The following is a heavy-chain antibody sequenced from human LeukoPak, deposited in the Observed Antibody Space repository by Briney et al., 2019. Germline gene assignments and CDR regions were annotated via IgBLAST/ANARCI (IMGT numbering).Heavy chain of an antibody. CDR2: IYYSGST. V-gene: IGHV4-38-2*02. Sequence: SETLSLTCTVSGYSISSGYYWGWIRQPPGKGLEWIGYIYYSGSTNYNPSLKSRVTISVDTSKNQFSLKLSSVTAADTAVYYCARAKYQLPLDYWGQGTLVTVSS. D-gene: IGHD2-2*01. J-gene: IGHJ4*02. CDR1: GYSISSGYY. CDR3: ARAKYQLPLDY.